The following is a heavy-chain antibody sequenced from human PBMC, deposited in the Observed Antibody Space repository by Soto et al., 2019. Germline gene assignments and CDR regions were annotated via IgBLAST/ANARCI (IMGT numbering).Heavy chain of an antibody. CDR2: IIPIFGTA. CDR3: AGNTGDSSGYYPYNWFDP. D-gene: IGHD3-22*01. Sequence: SVKVSCKASGGTFSSYAISWVRQAPGQGLEWMGGIIPIFGTANYAQKFQGRVTITADESTSTAYMELSSLRSEDTAVYYCAGNTGDSSGYYPYNWFDPWGQGTLVTVSS. V-gene: IGHV1-69*13. CDR1: GGTFSSYA. J-gene: IGHJ5*02.